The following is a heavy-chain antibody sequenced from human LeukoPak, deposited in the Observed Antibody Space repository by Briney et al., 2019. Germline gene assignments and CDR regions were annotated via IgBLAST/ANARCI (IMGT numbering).Heavy chain of an antibody. CDR2: INPNSGGT. CDR3: ARVRDSSGNYGMDV. CDR1: GYTFTDYY. D-gene: IGHD3-22*01. Sequence: ASVKVSCKASGYTFTDYYMHWVRQAPGQGLEWMGWINPNSGGTNYAQKFQGRVTMTRDTSISTAYMELSRLRSDDTAVYYCARVRDSSGNYGMDVWGQGTTVTVSS. J-gene: IGHJ6*02. V-gene: IGHV1-2*02.